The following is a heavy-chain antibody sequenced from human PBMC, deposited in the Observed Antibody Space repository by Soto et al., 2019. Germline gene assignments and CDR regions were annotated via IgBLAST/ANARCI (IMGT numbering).Heavy chain of an antibody. D-gene: IGHD6-6*01. CDR3: AKEYSTSFDY. J-gene: IGHJ4*02. CDR1: GFTFSDYY. Sequence: HPGGSLRLSCAASGFTFSDYYMNWVRQAPGKGLEWVSAISAGGSNTNYADSVKGRFTISSDNSKNTLYLQMNGLRADDTAVYYCAKEYSTSFDYWGQGTPVTVSS. V-gene: IGHV3-23*01. CDR2: ISAGGSNT.